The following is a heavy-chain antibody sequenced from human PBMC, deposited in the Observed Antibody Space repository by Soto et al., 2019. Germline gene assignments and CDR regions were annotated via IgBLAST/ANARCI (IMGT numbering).Heavy chain of an antibody. J-gene: IGHJ4*02. Sequence: QLQLQESGPELVKPSETLSLTCTVSGGSITSNSYYWGWIRQPPGKGLEWIGSFYYSESTYFNPTLKSRVTISVDTSKNQFSLKLSAGTAAVTAEYYCARRSTVIYDYWGQGILVTVSS. CDR1: GGSITSNSYY. CDR3: ARRSTVIYDY. D-gene: IGHD4-17*01. CDR2: FYYSEST. V-gene: IGHV4-39*01.